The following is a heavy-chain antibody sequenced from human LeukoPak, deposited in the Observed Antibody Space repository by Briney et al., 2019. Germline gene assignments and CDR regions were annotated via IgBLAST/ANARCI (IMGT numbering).Heavy chain of an antibody. CDR3: ARDVRYGDYERYFDL. J-gene: IGHJ2*01. Sequence: SETLSLTCTVSGGSIGGYYWTWIRQPAGKGLEWIGRISTSGSTNYNPSLRSRVTVSLDTSNKQLFLKLTSVTAADTAVYYCARDVRYGDYERYFDLWGCGTLVTVSS. CDR1: GGSIGGYY. CDR2: ISTSGST. V-gene: IGHV4-4*07. D-gene: IGHD4-17*01.